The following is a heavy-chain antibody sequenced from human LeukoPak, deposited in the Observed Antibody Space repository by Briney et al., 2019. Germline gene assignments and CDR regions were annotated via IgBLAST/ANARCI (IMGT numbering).Heavy chain of an antibody. D-gene: IGHD4-17*01. J-gene: IGHJ5*02. V-gene: IGHV4-59*01. CDR1: GGSISSYY. Sequence: PSETLSLTCTVSGGSISSYYWSWIRQPPGKGLEWIGYIYYSGSTNYNPSLKSRVTISVDTSKNQFSLRLSSVTAADTAVYYCARDYGDYSSRTHNWFDPWGQGTLVTVSS. CDR2: IYYSGST. CDR3: ARDYGDYSSRTHNWFDP.